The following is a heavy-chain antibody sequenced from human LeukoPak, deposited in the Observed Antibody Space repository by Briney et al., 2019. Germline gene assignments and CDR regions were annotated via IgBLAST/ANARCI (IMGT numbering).Heavy chain of an antibody. D-gene: IGHD3-10*01. J-gene: IGHJ4*02. CDR3: ARLPMAMGVFDY. CDR2: IYYSGST. CDR1: GGSINSSSSYY. V-gene: IGHV4-39*01. Sequence: PSETLSLTCAVSGGSINSSSSYYWGWIRQPPGKGLEWIGSIYYSGSTYHNPSLKSRVTISVDTSKNQFSLKLSSMTAADTAVYYCARLPMAMGVFDYWGQGTLVTVSS.